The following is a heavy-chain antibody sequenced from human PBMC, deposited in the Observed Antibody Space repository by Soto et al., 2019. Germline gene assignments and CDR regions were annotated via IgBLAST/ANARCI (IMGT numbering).Heavy chain of an antibody. V-gene: IGHV3-33*01. J-gene: IGHJ6*02. D-gene: IGHD3-3*01. CDR1: GFTFSSYG. CDR3: ARGHKTYYDFWSGKGGGMDV. CDR2: IWYDGSNK. Sequence: ALRLSFAASGFTFSSYGLHWVRQAPVNVLERVAVIWYDGSNKYYADSVKGRFTISRDNSKNTLYLQMNSLRAKDTAVYYCARGHKTYYDFWSGKGGGMDVWGQGTTVT.